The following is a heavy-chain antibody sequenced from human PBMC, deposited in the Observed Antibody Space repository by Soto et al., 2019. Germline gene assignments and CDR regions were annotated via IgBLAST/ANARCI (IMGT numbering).Heavy chain of an antibody. V-gene: IGHV3-21*01. J-gene: IGHJ5*01. D-gene: IGHD1-26*01. Sequence: PWGSLRLSCVASGFTLGAYNMNGVRQPPGKGLEWVSTISRSTTYIYYAASVKVTFTISRDNARNSLYLHIDPLRPEDTCPYYCASYGWVGFDLWGQGTPVTVSS. CDR2: ISRSTTYI. CDR1: GFTLGAYN. CDR3: ASYGWVGFDL.